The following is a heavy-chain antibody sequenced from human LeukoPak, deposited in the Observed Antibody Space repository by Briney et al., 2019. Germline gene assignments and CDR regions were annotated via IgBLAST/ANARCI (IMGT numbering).Heavy chain of an antibody. CDR3: ARVRKEGPYSSAGDFDY. CDR2: VYYSGST. CDR1: GGSISSYY. J-gene: IGHJ4*01. D-gene: IGHD6-25*01. V-gene: IGHV4-59*01. Sequence: SETLSLTCSVSGGSISSYYWSWIRQPPGKGPEWIGHVYYSGSTNYNPSLRSRVSMSVDTSKNHFSLNLSSVLAADTAVYFCARVRKEGPYSSAGDFDYWGHGILVTVSS.